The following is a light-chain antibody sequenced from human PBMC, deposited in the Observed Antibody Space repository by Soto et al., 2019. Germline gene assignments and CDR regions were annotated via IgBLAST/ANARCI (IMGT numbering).Light chain of an antibody. V-gene: IGKV1-27*01. CDR1: QAIKVY. Sequence: DIQMTQSPSSLSASVGDRVTITCRASQAIKVYLAWYQQKPGKVPVLLIYSASTLKSGVPSRFSGRGAGTDFTLTISSLQPEDFATYYCQKYDRAPRTFGQGTKVDIK. J-gene: IGKJ1*01. CDR3: QKYDRAPRT. CDR2: SAS.